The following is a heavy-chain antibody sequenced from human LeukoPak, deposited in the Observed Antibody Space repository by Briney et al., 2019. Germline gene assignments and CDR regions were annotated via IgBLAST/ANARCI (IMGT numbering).Heavy chain of an antibody. J-gene: IGHJ4*02. CDR2: IYYTGST. CDR3: ASGYRFDY. CDR1: GGSISGSSDY. D-gene: IGHD5-12*01. Sequence: PSETLSLTCTVSGGSISGSSDYWGWIRQTPGKGLDWIGSIYYTGSTFYNPSLKSRVTMSVDTSKNQFSLKLSSVTAADTAVYYCASGYRFDYWGQGTPVTVSS. V-gene: IGHV4-39*01.